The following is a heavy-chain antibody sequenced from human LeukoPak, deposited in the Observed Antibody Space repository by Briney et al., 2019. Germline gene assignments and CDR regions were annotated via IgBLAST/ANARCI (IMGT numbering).Heavy chain of an antibody. D-gene: IGHD5/OR15-5a*01. CDR2: ISGSGGST. Sequence: GGALRLSCVASEFTFRSYAMSWVRQAPGKGLEWVSAISGSGGSTFYSDSVKGRFTISRDNSKNTLYLQMNSLRAEDTAVYYCARATYIVSTILLDYWGQGTLVTVSS. CDR3: ARATYIVSTILLDY. CDR1: EFTFRSYA. J-gene: IGHJ4*02. V-gene: IGHV3-23*01.